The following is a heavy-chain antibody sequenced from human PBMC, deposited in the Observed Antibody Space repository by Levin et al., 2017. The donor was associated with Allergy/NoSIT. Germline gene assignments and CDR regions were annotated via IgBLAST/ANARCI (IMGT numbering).Heavy chain of an antibody. V-gene: IGHV1-18*01. Sequence: PGGSLRLSCKASGYMFTSYGVSWVRQAPGQGLEWMGWISNYNGNTKYAQKLQGRVTMTTDTSTSTAYMELKSLRSDDTAVYYCARGAGQLDYWGQGTLVSVSS. CDR1: GYMFTSYG. CDR2: ISNYNGNT. CDR3: ARGAGQLDY. J-gene: IGHJ4*02. D-gene: IGHD6-6*01.